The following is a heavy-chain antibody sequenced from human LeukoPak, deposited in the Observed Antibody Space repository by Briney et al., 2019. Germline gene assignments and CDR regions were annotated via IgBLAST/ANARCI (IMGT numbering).Heavy chain of an antibody. Sequence: SETLSLTCTVSGGSISSYYWSWIRQPPGKGLEWIGYIYYSGSTNYNPSLKSRVTISVDTSKNQFSLKLSSVTAADTAVYYCARTTIFGVVIKFDYWGQGTLVTVSS. CDR1: GGSISSYY. V-gene: IGHV4-59*12. CDR2: IYYSGST. D-gene: IGHD3-3*01. J-gene: IGHJ4*02. CDR3: ARTTIFGVVIKFDY.